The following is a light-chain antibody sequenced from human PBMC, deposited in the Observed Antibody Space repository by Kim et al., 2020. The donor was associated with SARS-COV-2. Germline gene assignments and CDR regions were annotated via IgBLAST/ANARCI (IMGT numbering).Light chain of an antibody. CDR3: QQYNTYPWT. CDR2: KAS. V-gene: IGKV1-5*03. J-gene: IGKJ1*01. Sequence: DIQMTQSPSTPSASVGDRVTITCRASQSISTLLGWYQQKPGKAPQLLIYKASNLESGVPSRFSGSGSGTEFTLTISSLQPDDFATYYCQQYNTYPWTFGQGTKVDIK. CDR1: QSISTL.